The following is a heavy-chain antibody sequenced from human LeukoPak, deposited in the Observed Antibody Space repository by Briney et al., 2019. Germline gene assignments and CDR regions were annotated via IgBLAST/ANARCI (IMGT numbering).Heavy chain of an antibody. D-gene: IGHD5-18*01. CDR3: AREGIRGYSYGYLAY. CDR2: INHSGST. Sequence: SETLSLTCAVYGGSFSGYYWSWIRQPPGKGLEWIGEINHSGSTNYNPSLKSRVTISVDTSKNQFSLKLSSVTAADTAVYYCAREGIRGYSYGYLAYWGQRTLVTVSS. J-gene: IGHJ4*02. CDR1: GGSFSGYY. V-gene: IGHV4-34*01.